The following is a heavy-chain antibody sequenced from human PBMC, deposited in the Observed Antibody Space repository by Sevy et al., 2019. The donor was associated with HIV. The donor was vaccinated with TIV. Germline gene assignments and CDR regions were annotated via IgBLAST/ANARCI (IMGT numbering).Heavy chain of an antibody. CDR1: GYTLTELS. CDR2: FDPEDGET. CDR3: ATTKDYYDSSGCPFDY. V-gene: IGHV1-24*01. Sequence: ASVKVSGKVSGYTLTELSMHWVRQAPGKGLEWMGSFDPEDGETIYAQKFQGRVTMTEDTSADTAYMELSSLRSEDTAVYFCATTKDYYDSSGCPFDYWGQGTLVTVSS. J-gene: IGHJ4*02. D-gene: IGHD3-22*01.